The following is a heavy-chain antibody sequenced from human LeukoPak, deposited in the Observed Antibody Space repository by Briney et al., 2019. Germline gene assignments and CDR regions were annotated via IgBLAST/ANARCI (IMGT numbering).Heavy chain of an antibody. CDR1: GFTFSSYS. V-gene: IGHV3-48*01. Sequence: GGSLRLSCAASGFTFSSYSMNWVRQAPGKGLEWVSYISSSSSTIYYADSVKGRFTISRDNAKNSLYLQMNSLRAEDTAVYYCARNDILTGYPLDAFDIWGQGTMVTVSS. CDR3: ARNDILTGYPLDAFDI. CDR2: ISSSSSTI. D-gene: IGHD3-9*01. J-gene: IGHJ3*02.